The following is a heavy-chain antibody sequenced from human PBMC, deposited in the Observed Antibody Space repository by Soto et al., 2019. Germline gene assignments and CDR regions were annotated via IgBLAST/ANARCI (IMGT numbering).Heavy chain of an antibody. J-gene: IGHJ4*02. CDR1: GFTFSNNG. V-gene: IGHV3-30*03. CDR3: AMDLYGGSSRFDY. D-gene: IGHD2-15*01. Sequence: QVQLVESGGGAVQPGRSLRLSSAASGFTFSNNGIHWVRQAPGKGLEWVAVISSDGINKYYADSVKGRSTISRDNSKNTLFLQMNRLRVEDTAVYYCAMDLYGGSSRFDYWGQGTLVTVSS. CDR2: ISSDGINK.